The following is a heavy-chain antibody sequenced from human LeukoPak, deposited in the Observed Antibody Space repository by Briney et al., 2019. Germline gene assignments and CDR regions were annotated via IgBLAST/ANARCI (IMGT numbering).Heavy chain of an antibody. Sequence: GGSLRLSCAASGFTFSSYAMSWVRPAPGKGLEWVSAISGSGGSTYYADSVKGRFTISRDNSKNTLYLQMNSLRAEDTAVYYCAKAPHSSYDSSGYYLDYWGQGTLVTVSS. J-gene: IGHJ4*02. D-gene: IGHD3-22*01. CDR2: ISGSGGST. V-gene: IGHV3-23*01. CDR3: AKAPHSSYDSSGYYLDY. CDR1: GFTFSSYA.